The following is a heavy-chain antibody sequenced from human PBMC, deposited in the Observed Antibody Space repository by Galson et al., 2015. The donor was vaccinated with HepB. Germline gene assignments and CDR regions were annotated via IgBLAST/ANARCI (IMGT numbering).Heavy chain of an antibody. J-gene: IGHJ4*02. CDR1: GFTFSDSA. CDR2: IRSKASNNAT. CDR3: LRLGDLCGYISG. D-gene: IGHD6-25*01. Sequence: SLRLSCAASGFTFSDSAIHWVRQASGKGPEWVGRIRSKASNNATAYAASLKGRFTISRDDSKNTAYLHMNSLKAEDTAVYYCLRLGDLCGYISGWGQGPLATVS. V-gene: IGHV3-73*01.